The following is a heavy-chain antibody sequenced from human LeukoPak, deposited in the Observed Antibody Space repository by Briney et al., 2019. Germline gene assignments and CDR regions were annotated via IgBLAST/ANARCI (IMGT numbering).Heavy chain of an antibody. D-gene: IGHD3-22*01. CDR1: GFTFSSYA. Sequence: GSLRLSCAASGFTFSSYAMSWVRQPPGKGLEWIGEINHSGSTNYNPSLKSRVTMSVDTSKNQFSLKLISVTAADTAVYYCAREPLRDDSSFDIWGQGTMVTASS. J-gene: IGHJ3*02. V-gene: IGHV4-34*01. CDR2: INHSGST. CDR3: AREPLRDDSSFDI.